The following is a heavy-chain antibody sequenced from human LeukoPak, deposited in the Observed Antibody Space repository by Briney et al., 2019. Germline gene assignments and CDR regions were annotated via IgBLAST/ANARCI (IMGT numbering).Heavy chain of an antibody. Sequence: SQTLSLTCAISGDSVSSNSAAWNWIRQSPSRGLEWLGRTYYRSKWYNDYAVSVKSRITINPDTSKNQFSLQLNSVTPEDTAVYYCARAQLLYSTPLSARPNYGMDVWGQGTTVTVSS. J-gene: IGHJ6*02. CDR3: ARAQLLYSTPLSARPNYGMDV. V-gene: IGHV6-1*01. CDR1: GDSVSSNSAA. D-gene: IGHD2-2*02. CDR2: TYYRSKWYN.